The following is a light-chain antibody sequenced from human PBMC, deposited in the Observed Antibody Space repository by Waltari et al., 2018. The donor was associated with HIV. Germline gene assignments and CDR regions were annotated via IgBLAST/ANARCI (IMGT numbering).Light chain of an antibody. CDR2: NAS. CDR3: QQRTNWPPYT. V-gene: IGKV3-11*01. Sequence: EIVLTQSPATLSLSPGERATLSCRASQGVSTYLAWYQHKPGQAPRLLIYNASIRATGIPARFSGSGSGTDFTLTISSLEPEDFAVYYCQQRTNWPPYTFGQGTKLEIK. J-gene: IGKJ2*01. CDR1: QGVSTY.